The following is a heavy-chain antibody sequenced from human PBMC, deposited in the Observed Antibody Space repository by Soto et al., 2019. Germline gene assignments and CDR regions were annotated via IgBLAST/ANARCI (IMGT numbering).Heavy chain of an antibody. J-gene: IGHJ4*02. Sequence: PGGSLRLSCAASGFTFSTYSMNWVRQAPGKGPECVSFISITSSTIYYADSVKGRFTISRDNAKNSLYLQMNSLRAEDTAVYYCARGYGSTPQGASYLGQGALVTVS. V-gene: IGHV3-48*01. CDR2: ISITSSTI. CDR1: GFTFSTYS. CDR3: ARGYGSTPQGASY. D-gene: IGHD6-13*01.